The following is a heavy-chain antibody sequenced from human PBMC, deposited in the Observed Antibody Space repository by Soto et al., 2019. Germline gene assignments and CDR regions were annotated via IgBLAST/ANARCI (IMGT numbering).Heavy chain of an antibody. D-gene: IGHD6-6*01. CDR1: GGSMNYYY. CDR3: ARAGNSSSFWFDP. CDR2: IYYTGNI. Sequence: PSETLSLTCTVSGGSMNYYYCIWSRQSPGKRLQWIGYIYYTGNINYNPSLESRVTMSVDTSKNQFSLKLRSVTAADTAVYYCARAGNSSSFWFDPWGQGTRVTVSS. J-gene: IGHJ5*02. V-gene: IGHV4-59*01.